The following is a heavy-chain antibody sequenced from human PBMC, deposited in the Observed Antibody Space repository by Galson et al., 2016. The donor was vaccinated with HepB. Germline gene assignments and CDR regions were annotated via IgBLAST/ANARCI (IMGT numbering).Heavy chain of an antibody. V-gene: IGHV3-53*01. Sequence: SLRLSCAASGFTVSNLYMTWVRQAPGKGLEWVALIYKRGRTTYADSVKGRFIISRDNSKNMMFLQMNNLRADDTAVYYCATQSASTKCYWCFDPWGQGTLVTVSS. CDR2: IYKRGRT. CDR3: ATQSASTKCYWCFDP. D-gene: IGHD2-2*01. J-gene: IGHJ5*02. CDR1: GFTVSNLY.